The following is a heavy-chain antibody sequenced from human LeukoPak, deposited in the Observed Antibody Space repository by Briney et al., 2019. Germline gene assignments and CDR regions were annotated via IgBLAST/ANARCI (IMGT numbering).Heavy chain of an antibody. CDR3: ARVGSSGYYQEIDY. D-gene: IGHD3-22*01. CDR2: INTNTGNP. V-gene: IGHV7-4-1*02. J-gene: IGHJ4*02. Sequence: ASVKVSCKASGYTFTSYAMNWVRQAPGQGLEWMGWINTNTGNPMYAQGFTGRFVFSLDTSVSTAYLQISSLKAEDTAVYYCARVGSSGYYQEIDYWGQGTLVTVSS. CDR1: GYTFTSYA.